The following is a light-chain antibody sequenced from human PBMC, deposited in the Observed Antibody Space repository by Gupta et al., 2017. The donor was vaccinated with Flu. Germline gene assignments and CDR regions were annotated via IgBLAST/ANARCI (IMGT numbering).Light chain of an antibody. CDR1: GLPDQY. V-gene: IGLV3-25*01. Sequence: YELTQPDPVPVPPGQKARHKRPGDGLPDQYVYWYQQKAGQAPGSIIYKDTRRPSGIPGRFSGSSSGTTVTLIITGVQVEDEAEYYCQSAVSTSNYGVFGGGTKLTVL. J-gene: IGLJ3*02. CDR3: QSAVSTSNYGV. CDR2: KDT.